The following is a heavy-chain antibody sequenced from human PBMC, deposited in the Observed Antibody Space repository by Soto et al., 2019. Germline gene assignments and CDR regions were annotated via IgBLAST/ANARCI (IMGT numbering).Heavy chain of an antibody. Sequence: VSVNVSCKASGYTFSSYAMHWGRQAPGQRLEWMGWINAGNGNTKYSQEFQGRVTITRDTSASTAYMELSSLRSEDTAVYYCARDSAAGWADYYYYGMDVWGQGTTVTVSS. CDR2: INAGNGNT. V-gene: IGHV1-3*01. CDR1: GYTFSSYA. J-gene: IGHJ6*02. CDR3: ARDSAAGWADYYYYGMDV. D-gene: IGHD6-13*01.